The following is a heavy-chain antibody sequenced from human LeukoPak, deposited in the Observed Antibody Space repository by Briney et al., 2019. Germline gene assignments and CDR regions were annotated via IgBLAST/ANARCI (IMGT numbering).Heavy chain of an antibody. CDR1: GYSFTSYW. D-gene: IGHD6-19*01. Sequence: GESLKISCKGSGYSFTSYWIGWVRQMPGKGLEWMGIIDPGDSDTRYSPSFQGQVTISADKSISTAYLQWSSMRASDTAIYYCVRGGDYSGFLLYWSQGTLVTVSS. CDR2: IDPGDSDT. J-gene: IGHJ4*02. CDR3: VRGGDYSGFLLY. V-gene: IGHV5-51*01.